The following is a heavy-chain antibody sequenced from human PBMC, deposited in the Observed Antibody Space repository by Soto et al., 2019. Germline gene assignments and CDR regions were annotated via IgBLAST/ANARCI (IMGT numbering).Heavy chain of an antibody. Sequence: QVQLLQSGAEVKKPGASVKIACKASGYTFISYYMHWVRQAPGQGLEWMGTINPRDSETRYEQKSQDRVTMNNARSTTTVYMEMNRLTYEYTAVYLCARGSPSSTRLGWFHPWAQVTLVTVSA. D-gene: IGHD2-2*01. CDR1: GYTFISYY. CDR2: INPRDSET. J-gene: IGHJ5*02. V-gene: IGHV1-46*01. CDR3: ARGSPSSTRLGWFHP.